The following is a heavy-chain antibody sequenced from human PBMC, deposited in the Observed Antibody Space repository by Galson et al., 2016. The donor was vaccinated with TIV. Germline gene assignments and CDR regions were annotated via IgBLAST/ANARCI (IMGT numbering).Heavy chain of an antibody. Sequence: SVKASCKASGYKFLSYGISWVRQTPGQGLEWMGWIHPDTRNTSSAQKFQGRLTMTTDTSTTTAYLELRRLTSDGTAVYFCARDFFVVKVTEYNWFDPWGQGTQVTVSS. CDR3: ARDFFVVKVTEYNWFDP. V-gene: IGHV1-18*01. J-gene: IGHJ5*02. D-gene: IGHD2-21*02. CDR1: GYKFLSYG. CDR2: IHPDTRNT.